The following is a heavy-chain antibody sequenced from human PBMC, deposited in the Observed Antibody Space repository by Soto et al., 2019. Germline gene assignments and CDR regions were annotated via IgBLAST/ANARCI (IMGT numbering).Heavy chain of an antibody. D-gene: IGHD6-19*01. Sequence: GGSLRLSCAASGFTFSSYAMHWVRQAPGKGLEWVAVISYDGSNKYYADSVKGRFTISRDNSKNTLYLQMNSQRAEDTAVYYCARDRRIAVAGAIYGMDVWGQGTTVTVSS. CDR2: ISYDGSNK. CDR1: GFTFSSYA. J-gene: IGHJ6*02. CDR3: ARDRRIAVAGAIYGMDV. V-gene: IGHV3-30-3*01.